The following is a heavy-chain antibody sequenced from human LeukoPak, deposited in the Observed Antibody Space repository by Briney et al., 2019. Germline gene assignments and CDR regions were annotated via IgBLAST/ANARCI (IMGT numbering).Heavy chain of an antibody. Sequence: GASVKVSCKASGYTFTGYYMHWVRQAPGQGLEWMGWINPNSGGTNYAQKFQGWVTMTRDTSISTAYMELSRLRSDDTAVYYCARSHCSGGSCYTAAFDIWGQGTMVTVSS. CDR3: ARSHCSGGSCYTAAFDI. D-gene: IGHD2-15*01. J-gene: IGHJ3*02. CDR2: INPNSGGT. V-gene: IGHV1-2*04. CDR1: GYTFTGYY.